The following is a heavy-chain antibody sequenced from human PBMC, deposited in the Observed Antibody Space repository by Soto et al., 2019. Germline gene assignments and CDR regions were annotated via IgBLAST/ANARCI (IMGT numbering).Heavy chain of an antibody. CDR2: IYSHGNT. J-gene: IGHJ4*02. CDR1: GGTMSSRTYS. V-gene: IGHV4-39*07. Sequence: PSXTLSLTCAVSGGTMSSRTYSWCWIRQPPGKSLEWIGTIYSHGNTYSNPSLKSRVTISVDTSKNQFSLKLSSVTAADTAVYYCARAVLPATAPFDYWGQGTLVTVSS. CDR3: ARAVLPATAPFDY. D-gene: IGHD2-2*01.